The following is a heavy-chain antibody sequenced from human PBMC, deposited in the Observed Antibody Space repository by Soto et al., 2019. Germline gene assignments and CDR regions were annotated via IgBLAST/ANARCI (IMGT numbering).Heavy chain of an antibody. V-gene: IGHV3-15*01. D-gene: IGHD5-12*01. CDR3: TTDPLPSDIVATLDYYYYMDV. Sequence: GGSLRLSCAASGFTFSNAWMSWVRQAPGKGLEWVGRIKSKTDGGTTDYAAPVKGRFTISRDDSKNTLYLQMNSLKTEDTAVYYCTTDPLPSDIVATLDYYYYMDVWGKGTTVTVSS. J-gene: IGHJ6*03. CDR1: GFTFSNAW. CDR2: IKSKTDGGTT.